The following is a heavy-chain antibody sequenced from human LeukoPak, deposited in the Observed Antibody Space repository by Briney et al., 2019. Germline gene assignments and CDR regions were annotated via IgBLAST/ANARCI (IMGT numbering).Heavy chain of an antibody. J-gene: IGHJ6*03. Sequence: ASVKVSCKASGYIFTSYGINWVRQAPGQGLEWMGWISSYNGNTHYAQILQGRVTMTTDTSTSTAYMELRSLRSDDTAVYYCAKAGPPIHYYYMDVWGKGTTVTVSS. CDR2: ISSYNGNT. CDR1: GYIFTSYG. CDR3: AKAGPPIHYYYMDV. V-gene: IGHV1-18*01.